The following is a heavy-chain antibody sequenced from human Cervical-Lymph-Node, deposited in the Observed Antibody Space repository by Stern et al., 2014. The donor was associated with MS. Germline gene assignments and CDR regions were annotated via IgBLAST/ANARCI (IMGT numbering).Heavy chain of an antibody. D-gene: IGHD1-26*01. Sequence: QVQLVQSGAEVKKPGASVKVSCKSSGYTFTDYYFHWVRQAPGQGLEWVGRIYPKSGASITAQKFQGRVIMTRDTSIRTLYLELNSLRADDTAVYYCARGLGVTAFDFWGQGTLVAVSS. CDR1: GYTFTDYY. CDR2: IYPKSGAS. V-gene: IGHV1-2*06. CDR3: ARGLGVTAFDF. J-gene: IGHJ4*02.